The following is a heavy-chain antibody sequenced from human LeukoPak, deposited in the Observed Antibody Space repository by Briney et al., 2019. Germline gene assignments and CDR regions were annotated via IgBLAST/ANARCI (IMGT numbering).Heavy chain of an antibody. CDR2: IYYNGST. V-gene: IGHV4-59*01. D-gene: IGHD6-13*01. CDR3: ARTAAAGIDY. J-gene: IGHJ4*02. CDR1: GGSISSYY. Sequence: WETLSLTCTVSGGSISSYYWSWVRQPPGKGLEWIGYIYYNGSTNYNPSLKSRVTISVDTSKNQFSLKLSSVTAADTAVYYCARTAAAGIDYWGQGTLVTVSS.